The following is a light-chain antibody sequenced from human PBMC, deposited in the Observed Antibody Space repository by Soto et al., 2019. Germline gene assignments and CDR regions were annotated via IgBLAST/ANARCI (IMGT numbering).Light chain of an antibody. Sequence: QSALTQPASVSGSPGQSITISCTGTSSDVGGYNYVSWYQQHPGKAPKLIIYDVLTRPSGVSTRFSGSKSGNSGSLTISGLKPEDETDYYCSSYTSSGAHVFGTGTKVTVL. CDR3: SSYTSSGAHV. CDR1: SSDVGGYNY. CDR2: DVL. J-gene: IGLJ1*01. V-gene: IGLV2-14*03.